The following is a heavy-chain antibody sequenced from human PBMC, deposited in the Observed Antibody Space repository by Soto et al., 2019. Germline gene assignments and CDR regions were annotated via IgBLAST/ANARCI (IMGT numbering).Heavy chain of an antibody. Sequence: EVQLLESGGGLVQPGGSLRLSCAASGFTFKNQALSWVRQIPGRGLQWVSAISGGSETTNYADPVKGRFTISRDNCKNTMYLQMNSLRAEYTAVYYCAKGGGVYSSTWGLKGDVSWGQGTLVTVSS. J-gene: IGHJ5*02. CDR3: AKGGGVYSSTWGLKGDVS. V-gene: IGHV3-23*01. CDR2: ISGGSETT. D-gene: IGHD6-13*01. CDR1: GFTFKNQA.